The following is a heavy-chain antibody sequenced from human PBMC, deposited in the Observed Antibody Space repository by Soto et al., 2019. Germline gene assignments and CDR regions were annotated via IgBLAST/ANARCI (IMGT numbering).Heavy chain of an antibody. D-gene: IGHD2-15*01. J-gene: IGHJ4*02. CDR2: ISGSGGST. CDR1: GFTFSSYA. CDR3: AKVISVVVVAATSY. Sequence: GGSLRLSCAATGFTFSSYAMSWVRQAPGKGLEWVSAISGSGGSTYYANSVKGRFTISRDNSKNTLYLQMNSLRAEDTAVYYCAKVISVVVVAATSYWGQGTLVTVSS. V-gene: IGHV3-23*01.